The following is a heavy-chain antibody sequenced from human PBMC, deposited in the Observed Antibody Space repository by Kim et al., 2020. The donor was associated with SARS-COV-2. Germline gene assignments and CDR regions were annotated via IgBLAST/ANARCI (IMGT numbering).Heavy chain of an antibody. D-gene: IGHD5-12*01. J-gene: IGHJ1*01. CDR3: AKDFSGYDLRYFQH. V-gene: IGHV3-9*01. CDR1: GFTFDDYA. Sequence: GGSLRLSCAASGFTFDDYAMHWVRQAPGKGLEWVSGISWNSGSIGYADSVKGRFTISRDNAKNSLYLQMNSLRAEDTALYYCAKDFSGYDLRYFQHWGQGTLVTVSS. CDR2: ISWNSGSI.